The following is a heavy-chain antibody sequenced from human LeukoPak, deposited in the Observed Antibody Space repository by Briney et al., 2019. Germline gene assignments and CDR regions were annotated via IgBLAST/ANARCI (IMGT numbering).Heavy chain of an antibody. CDR3: ATDRDTAMAFGFGY. Sequence: ASVKVSCKVSGYTLTELSMHWVRQAPGKGLEWMGGFDPEDGEAIYAQKFQGRVTMTEDTSTDTAYMELSSLRSEDTAVYYCATDRDTAMAFGFGYWGQGTLVTVSS. CDR2: FDPEDGEA. CDR1: GYTLTELS. J-gene: IGHJ4*02. V-gene: IGHV1-24*01. D-gene: IGHD5-18*01.